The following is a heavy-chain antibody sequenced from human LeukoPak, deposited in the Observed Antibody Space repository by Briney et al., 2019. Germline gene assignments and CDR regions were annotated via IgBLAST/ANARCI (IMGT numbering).Heavy chain of an antibody. CDR2: ISGNDGNT. V-gene: IGHV3-23*01. D-gene: IGHD5-18*01. CDR3: AKDLYPAAMVPLFGY. Sequence: PGGSLRLSCAASGFTFNNYAMTWVRQAPGKGLEWISVISGNDGNTFYADSVKGRFTISRDNSMDTLFLQMYSLRVEDTALYYCAKDLYPAAMVPLFGYWGQGTLVTVSS. CDR1: GFTFNNYA. J-gene: IGHJ4*02.